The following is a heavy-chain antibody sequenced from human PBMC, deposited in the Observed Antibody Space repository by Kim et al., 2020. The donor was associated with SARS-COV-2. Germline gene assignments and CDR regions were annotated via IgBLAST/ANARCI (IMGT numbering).Heavy chain of an antibody. D-gene: IGHD6-13*01. CDR3: ARDLRFLSAGSSWYYGMDV. J-gene: IGHJ6*02. CDR1: GFTFSSYS. V-gene: IGHV3-21*01. Sequence: GGSLRLSCAASGFTFSSYSMNWVRQAPGKGLEWVSSISSSSSYIYYADSVQGRFTISRDNAKNSLYLQMNSLRAEDTAVYYCARDLRFLSAGSSWYYGMDVWGQGTTVTVSS. CDR2: ISSSSSYI.